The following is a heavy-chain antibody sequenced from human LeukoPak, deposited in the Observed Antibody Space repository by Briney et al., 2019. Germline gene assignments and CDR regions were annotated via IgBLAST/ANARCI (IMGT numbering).Heavy chain of an antibody. CDR1: GFTFSSYA. CDR3: AKDRTRITIFGVVNDY. V-gene: IGHV3-23*01. J-gene: IGHJ4*02. Sequence: PGGSLRLSCAASGFTFSSYAMSWVRQAPGKGLEWVSAISGSGGSTYYADSVKGRFTISRDNSKNTLYLQMNSLRAEDTAVYYCAKDRTRITIFGVVNDYWGQGTLVTVSS. D-gene: IGHD3-3*01. CDR2: ISGSGGST.